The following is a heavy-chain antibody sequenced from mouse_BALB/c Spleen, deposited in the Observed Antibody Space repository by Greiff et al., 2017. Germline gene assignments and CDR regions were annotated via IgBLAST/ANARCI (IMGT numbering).Heavy chain of an antibody. CDR2: ISYIGST. Sequence: EVKLVESGPGLVKPSQSLSLTCTVTGYSITSDYAWNWLRQFSGNKLEWMGYISYIGSTTYNPSLKSRISITRDTSKNQFFLQLNSVTTEDTATYYCARYYDYWYFDVWGAGTTVTVSS. CDR1: GYSITSDYA. D-gene: IGHD1-1*01. CDR3: ARYYDYWYFDV. V-gene: IGHV3-2*02. J-gene: IGHJ1*01.